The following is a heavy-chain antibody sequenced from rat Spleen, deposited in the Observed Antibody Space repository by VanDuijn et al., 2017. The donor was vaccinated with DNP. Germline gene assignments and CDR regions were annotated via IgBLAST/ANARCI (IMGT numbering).Heavy chain of an antibody. CDR1: GFNFNDHW. CDR3: AKDAIYYYDGSYYPDY. D-gene: IGHD1-12*02. V-gene: IGHV4-2*01. Sequence: EVKLVESGGGLVQPGRSLKLSCAASGFNFNDHWMGWVRQAPGKGLEWIGDIDKYSTTINYCPSLKDKFTVSRDTAQSTLYLQMSRLGSEDPAIYYCAKDAIYYYDGSYYPDYWGQGVMVTVSS. J-gene: IGHJ2*01. CDR2: IDKYSTTI.